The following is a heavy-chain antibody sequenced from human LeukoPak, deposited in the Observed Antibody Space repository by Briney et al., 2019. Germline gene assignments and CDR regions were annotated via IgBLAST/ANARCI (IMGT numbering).Heavy chain of an antibody. Sequence: SETLSLTCIVSGGSISSSSYYWGWIRQAPGKGLEWIGTIYYSGTTYYNPSLKSRVTISVDTSKNQFSLKLSSVTAADTAVYYCRASGYYAFDIWGQGTMVTVSS. CDR3: RASGYYAFDI. CDR1: GGSISSSSYY. CDR2: IYYSGTT. J-gene: IGHJ3*02. V-gene: IGHV4-39*07. D-gene: IGHD3-22*01.